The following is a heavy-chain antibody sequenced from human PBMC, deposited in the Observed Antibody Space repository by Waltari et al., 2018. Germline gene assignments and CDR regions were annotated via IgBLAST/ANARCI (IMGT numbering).Heavy chain of an antibody. CDR1: GYTFTGYY. CDR3: ATVRFLEWSLDY. V-gene: IGHV1-2*06. CDR2: INTNSGGT. D-gene: IGHD3-3*01. Sequence: QVQLVQSGAEVKKPGASVKVSCKASGYTFTGYYMHWVRQAPGQGLEWVGRINTNSGGTNYAQKFQGRVTMTRDTSISTAYMELSRLRSDDTAVYYCATVRFLEWSLDYWGQGTLVTVSS. J-gene: IGHJ4*02.